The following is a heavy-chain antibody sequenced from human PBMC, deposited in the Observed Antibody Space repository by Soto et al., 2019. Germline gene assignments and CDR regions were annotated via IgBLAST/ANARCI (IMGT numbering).Heavy chain of an antibody. CDR1: GFTFSNYY. CDR3: ARSYSSGWEFDY. Sequence: VGSLRLSCGASGFTFSNYYMSWIRQAPGKGLEWVSYISSTGRTIYYADSVKGRFTVSRDNAQNSLSLKLNSLRVEDTTVYYCARSYSSGWEFDYWGQGTQVTVSS. J-gene: IGHJ4*02. V-gene: IGHV3-11*01. CDR2: ISSTGRTI. D-gene: IGHD6-19*01.